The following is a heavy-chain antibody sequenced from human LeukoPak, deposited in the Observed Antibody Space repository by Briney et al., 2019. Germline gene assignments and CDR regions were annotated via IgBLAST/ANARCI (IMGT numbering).Heavy chain of an antibody. D-gene: IGHD6-19*01. Sequence: QPGGSLRLSCAASGFTFSRYWMSWVRQAPGKGLEWVGKIKEGGSEKYYADSVRGRLTISRDHARNSLYLQINSLRADDTGVFYCTREIAVAGDYWGQGTLVTVSS. CDR3: TREIAVAGDY. V-gene: IGHV3-7*01. J-gene: IGHJ4*02. CDR1: GFTFSRYW. CDR2: IKEGGSEK.